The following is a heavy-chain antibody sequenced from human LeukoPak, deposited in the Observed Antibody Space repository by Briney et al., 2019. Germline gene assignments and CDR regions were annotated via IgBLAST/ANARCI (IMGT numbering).Heavy chain of an antibody. CDR1: GFTFSSYA. V-gene: IGHV3-23*01. CDR2: VSDSGSSA. D-gene: IGHD2-15*01. J-gene: IGHJ4*02. Sequence: PGGSLRLSCAASGFTFSSYALNWVRQAPGKGLEWVSVVSDSGSSAYYTDSVKGRFTISRDNSKNTLYLQMNSLRAEDTAVYYCAPDLGGAAWSLDYWGQGTLVTVSS. CDR3: APDLGGAAWSLDY.